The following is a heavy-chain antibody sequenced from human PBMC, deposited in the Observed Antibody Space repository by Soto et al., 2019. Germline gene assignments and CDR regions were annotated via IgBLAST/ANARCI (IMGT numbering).Heavy chain of an antibody. CDR1: GGTFSSYA. D-gene: IGHD2-21*02. CDR2: IVPIFGTA. CDR3: AFPRGAYCGGDCYSGWFDP. V-gene: IGHV1-69*13. J-gene: IGHJ5*02. Sequence: SVKVSCKASGGTFSSYAISWVRQAPGQGLEWMGGIVPIFGTANYAQKFQGRVTITADESTSTAYMELSSLRSEDTAVYYCAFPRGAYCGGDCYSGWFDPWGQGTLVTVSS.